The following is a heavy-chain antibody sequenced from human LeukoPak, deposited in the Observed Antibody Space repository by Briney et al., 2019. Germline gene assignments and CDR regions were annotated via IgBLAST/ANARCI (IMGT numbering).Heavy chain of an antibody. CDR1: GGSSSSGTYS. V-gene: IGHV3-30*18. D-gene: IGHD6-19*01. CDR3: AKEYSSGRIDY. J-gene: IGHJ4*02. Sequence: KPSETLSLTCTVSGGSSSSGTYSWGWVRQAPGKGLEWVAVIGYDGSTEYYADSVKGRFTISRDNSKNTLHLQTNSLRAEDTGVYYCAKEYSSGRIDYWGQGTLVTVSS. CDR2: IGYDGSTE.